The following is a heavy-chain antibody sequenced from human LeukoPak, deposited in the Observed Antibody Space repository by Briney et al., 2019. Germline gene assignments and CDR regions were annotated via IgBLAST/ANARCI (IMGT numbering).Heavy chain of an antibody. CDR2: ITGNAGSL. CDR1: GFTFSNSP. J-gene: IGHJ5*02. CDR3: ARLGSTWYPDS. V-gene: IGHV3-23*01. D-gene: IGHD6-13*01. Sequence: GGSLRLSCAASGFTFSNSPMSWVRQTPGKGLEWVSAITGNAGSLYHADSVKGRFTISRSNSKNTLSLQMDSLKADDTAVYYCARLGSTWYPDSWGQGTLVTVSS.